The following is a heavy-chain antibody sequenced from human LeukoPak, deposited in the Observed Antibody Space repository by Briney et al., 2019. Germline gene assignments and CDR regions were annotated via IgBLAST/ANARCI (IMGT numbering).Heavy chain of an antibody. CDR2: ISYDGSNK. Sequence: GGSLRLSCAASGFTFSSYAMHWVRQAPGKGLEWVAVISYDGSNKYYADSVKGRFTISRDNSKNTLYLQMNSLKAEDTAVCYCARDYYGSGDYWGQGTLVTVSS. CDR3: ARDYYGSGDY. J-gene: IGHJ4*02. D-gene: IGHD3-10*01. CDR1: GFTFSSYA. V-gene: IGHV3-30-3*01.